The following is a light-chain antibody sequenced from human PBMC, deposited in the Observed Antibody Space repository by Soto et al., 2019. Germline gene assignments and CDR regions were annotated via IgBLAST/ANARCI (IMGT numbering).Light chain of an antibody. CDR3: QQYGNSPLCS. CDR2: GAS. V-gene: IGKV3-20*01. J-gene: IGKJ2*02. Sequence: EIVLTQSPATLSLSPGERATLSCRASQSVDSSYLAWYHQRPGQAPRLLIYGASNRATGVPDRFGGSGSGTDFNLTISRLEPEDSAVHYCQQYGNSPLCSFGQGTKVAIK. CDR1: QSVDSSY.